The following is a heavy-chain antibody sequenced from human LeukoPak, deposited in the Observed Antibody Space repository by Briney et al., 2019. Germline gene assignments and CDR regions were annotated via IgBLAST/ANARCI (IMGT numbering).Heavy chain of an antibody. V-gene: IGHV3-30-3*01. Sequence: GGSLRLSCAASGFTFSNYAMHWVRQAPGKGLEWVAVISYDGSDKYYADSVKGRFTISRDNSKNTLYLQMNSLRPEDTAVYYCAREDFGVVTVYYGMDVWGQGTTATVSS. J-gene: IGHJ6*02. CDR1: GFTFSNYA. CDR2: ISYDGSDK. CDR3: AREDFGVVTVYYGMDV. D-gene: IGHD3-3*01.